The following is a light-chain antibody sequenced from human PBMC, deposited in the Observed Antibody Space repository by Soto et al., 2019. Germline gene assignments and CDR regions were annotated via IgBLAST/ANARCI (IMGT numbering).Light chain of an antibody. CDR1: KLGDKY. V-gene: IGLV3-1*01. CDR2: QDS. Sequence: SSELTQPPSVSVSPGQTASITCSGDKLGDKYACWYQQKPGQSPVLVIYQDSKRPSGIPERFSGSNSGNTATLTISGTQAMDEADYYCQAWDSSTVVFGTGTKSPS. J-gene: IGLJ1*01. CDR3: QAWDSSTVV.